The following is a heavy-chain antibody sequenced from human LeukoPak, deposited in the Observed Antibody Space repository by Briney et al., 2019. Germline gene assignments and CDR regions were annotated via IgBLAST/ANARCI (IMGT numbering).Heavy chain of an antibody. D-gene: IGHD3-3*01. CDR3: ARGNYDFWSGYYTGGGKYYFDY. Sequence: PSETLSLTCTVSGGSISSGDYYWSWIRQPPGKGLEWIGYIYYSGSTYYNPSLRSRVTISVDTSKNQFSLKLSSVTAADTAVYYCARGNYDFWSGYYTGGGKYYFDYWGQGTLVTVSS. J-gene: IGHJ4*02. V-gene: IGHV4-30-4*08. CDR2: IYYSGST. CDR1: GGSISSGDYY.